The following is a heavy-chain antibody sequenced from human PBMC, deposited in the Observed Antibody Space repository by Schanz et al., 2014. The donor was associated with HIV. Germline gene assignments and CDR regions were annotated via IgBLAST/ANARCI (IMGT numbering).Heavy chain of an antibody. CDR3: ALSRPSGYGGSWYFDL. D-gene: IGHD2-15*01. CDR1: GFTFSSYG. CDR2: LSHDGSNK. Sequence: VQLVQSGGGFVQSGTSLRLSCKASGFTFSSYGMHWVRQAPGKGLEWVADLSHDGSNKYYADSVKGRFTISRDNSKNMLYLQMNRLRAEDTAVYYCALSRPSGYGGSWYFDLWGRGTLVAVSS. J-gene: IGHJ2*01. V-gene: IGHV3-30*03.